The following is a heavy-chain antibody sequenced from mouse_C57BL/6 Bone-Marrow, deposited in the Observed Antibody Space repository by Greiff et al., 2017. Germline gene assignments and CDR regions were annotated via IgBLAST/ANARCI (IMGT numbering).Heavy chain of an antibody. D-gene: IGHD2-4*01. Sequence: QVQLQQPGAVLVMPGASVKLSCKASGYTFTSYWMHWVKQRPGQGLEWIGEIDPSDSYTNYTQKFKGKSTLTVDKSSSTAYMQLSSLTSEDSAVYYCARSEGLLDYWGQGTTLTVSS. V-gene: IGHV1-69*01. CDR1: GYTFTSYW. J-gene: IGHJ2*01. CDR2: IDPSDSYT. CDR3: ARSEGLLDY.